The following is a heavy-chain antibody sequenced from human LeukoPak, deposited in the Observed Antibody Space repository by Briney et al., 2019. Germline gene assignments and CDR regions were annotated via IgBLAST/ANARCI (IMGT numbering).Heavy chain of an antibody. CDR1: GFTFSSYE. Sequence: PGGSLRLSCAASGFTFSSYEMNWVRQAPGKWLDWVSYISSSGSTIYYADSVKGRFTISRDNAKNSLYLQMNSLRAEDTAVYYCAGAPQYYDFWSDYYGFDPWGQGTLVTVSS. D-gene: IGHD3-3*01. CDR3: AGAPQYYDFWSDYYGFDP. J-gene: IGHJ5*02. CDR2: ISSSGSTI. V-gene: IGHV3-48*03.